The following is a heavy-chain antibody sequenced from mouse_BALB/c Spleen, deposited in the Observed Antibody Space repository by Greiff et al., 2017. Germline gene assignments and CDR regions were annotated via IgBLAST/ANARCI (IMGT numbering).Heavy chain of an antibody. V-gene: IGHV3-6*02. Sequence: EVKLQESGPGLVKPSQSLSLTCSVTGYSITSGYYWNWIRQFPGNKLEWMGYISYDGSNNYNPSLKNRISITRDTSKNQFFLKLNSVTTEDTATYYCARDRYEGFAYWGQGTLVTVSA. CDR2: ISYDGSN. CDR3: ARDRYEGFAY. CDR1: GYSITSGYY. D-gene: IGHD1-1*01. J-gene: IGHJ3*01.